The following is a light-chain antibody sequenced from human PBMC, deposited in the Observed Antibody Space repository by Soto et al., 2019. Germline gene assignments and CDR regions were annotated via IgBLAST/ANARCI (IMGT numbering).Light chain of an antibody. CDR2: DVT. V-gene: IGLV2-14*03. CDR3: SSYTSGTTFV. CDR1: SSDVGGYSY. J-gene: IGLJ1*01. Sequence: QSALTQPASVSGSPGQSITISCTGTSSDVGGYSYVSWYQQHPGKVPKLMIYDVTNRPSGVSNRFSGSKSGNTASLTITGLQAEDEADYFCSSYTSGTTFVFGTGTKLTVL.